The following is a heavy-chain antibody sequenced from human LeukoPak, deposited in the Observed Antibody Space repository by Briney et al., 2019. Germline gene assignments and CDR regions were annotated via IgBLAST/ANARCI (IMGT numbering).Heavy chain of an antibody. V-gene: IGHV3-9*01. CDR2: ISWNSGSI. CDR1: GFTFDDYA. J-gene: IGHJ4*02. D-gene: IGHD6-19*01. CDR3: AKGGLAVAGWVVY. Sequence: GGSLRLSCAASGFTFDDYAMHWVRQAPGKGLEWVSGISWNSGSIGYADSVKGRFTISRDNAKNSLYLQMNSLRAEDTALYYCAKGGLAVAGWVVYWGQGTLVTVSS.